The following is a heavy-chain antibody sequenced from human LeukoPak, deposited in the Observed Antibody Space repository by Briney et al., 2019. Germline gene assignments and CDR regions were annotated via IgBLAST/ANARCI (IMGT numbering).Heavy chain of an antibody. J-gene: IGHJ4*02. V-gene: IGHV3-53*01. CDR3: ARGLGSSWYQLDY. CDR2: IYSGGST. D-gene: IGHD6-13*01. Sequence: PGGSLRLSCAASGFTFSNAWMSWVRQAPGKGLEWVSVIYSGGSTYYADSVKGRFTISRDNSKNTLYLQMNSLRAEDTAVYYCARGLGSSWYQLDYWGQGTLVTVSS. CDR1: GFTFSNAW.